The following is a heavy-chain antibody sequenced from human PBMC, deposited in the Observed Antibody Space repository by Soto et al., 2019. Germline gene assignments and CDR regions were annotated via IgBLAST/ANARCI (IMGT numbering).Heavy chain of an antibody. CDR3: ARDGVVVPAATYYYYGMDV. J-gene: IGHJ6*02. D-gene: IGHD2-2*01. V-gene: IGHV1-69*01. CDR2: IIPIFGTA. Sequence: QVQLVQSGAEVKKPGSSVKVSCKASGGTFSSYAISWVRQAPGQGLEWMGGIIPIFGTANYAQKFQGRVMITADESTSTAYMELSSLRSEDTAVYYCARDGVVVPAATYYYYGMDVWGQGTTVTVSS. CDR1: GGTFSSYA.